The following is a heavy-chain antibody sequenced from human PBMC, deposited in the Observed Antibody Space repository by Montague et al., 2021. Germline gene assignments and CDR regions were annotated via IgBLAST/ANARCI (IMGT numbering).Heavy chain of an antibody. CDR3: ARSGGYCSGGRCDTFDS. V-gene: IGHV4-31*03. CDR1: GGPISSGGFY. CDR2: IYDSGST. Sequence: TLSLTCSVSGGPISSGGFYWSWIRQHPGKGPEWIGSIYDSGSTNYNPSLKSRLTLSRDTSKNQVSLRLTSVTAAETAVYYCARSGGYCSGGRCDTFDSGGQGPRATVSS. J-gene: IGHJ4*02. D-gene: IGHD2-15*01.